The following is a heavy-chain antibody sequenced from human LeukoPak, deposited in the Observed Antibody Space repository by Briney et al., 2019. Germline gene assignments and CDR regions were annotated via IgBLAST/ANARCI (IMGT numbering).Heavy chain of an antibody. CDR3: ANNYYYDSSGYFGY. D-gene: IGHD3-22*01. J-gene: IGHJ4*02. CDR2: ISGSGGNT. CDR1: GFTFSTYA. Sequence: GGSLRLSCAASGFTFSTYAMSWVRQAPGKGLEWVAGISGSGGNTYYADSVKGPFTISSDHSKTTLSLQMTSPRAEATAVYYCANNYYYDSSGYFGYWGQGPLVTVSS. V-gene: IGHV3-23*01.